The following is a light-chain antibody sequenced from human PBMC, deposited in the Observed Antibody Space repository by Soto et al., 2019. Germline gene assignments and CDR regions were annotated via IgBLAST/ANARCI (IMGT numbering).Light chain of an antibody. J-gene: IGKJ1*01. V-gene: IGKV3-20*01. CDR1: QSVSTNF. CDR2: GAS. CDR3: KQYGRTSWT. Sequence: EIVLTQSPGTLSLSPGEGATLSCRASQSVSTNFFAWYQQKPGQAPRLLIYGASTRATGIPDRFSGSGSGTDFTLTISRLEPKDFAVYYCKQYGRTSWTFGQGTKVDIK.